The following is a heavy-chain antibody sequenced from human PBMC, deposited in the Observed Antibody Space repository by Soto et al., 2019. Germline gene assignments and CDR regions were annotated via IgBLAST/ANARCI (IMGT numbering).Heavy chain of an antibody. D-gene: IGHD6-6*01. V-gene: IGHV4-59*08. Sequence: PSETLSLTCTVSGGSISSYYWSWIRQPPGKGLEWIGYIYYSGSTNYNPSLKSRVTISVDTSKNQFSLKLSSVTAADTAVYYCARTPAGAARPYYFAYWGQGTLVPVSS. CDR3: ARTPAGAARPYYFAY. CDR1: GGSISSYY. CDR2: IYYSGST. J-gene: IGHJ4*02.